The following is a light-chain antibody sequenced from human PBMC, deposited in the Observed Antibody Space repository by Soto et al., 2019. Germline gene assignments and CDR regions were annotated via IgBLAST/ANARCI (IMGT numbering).Light chain of an antibody. V-gene: IGKV3-11*01. CDR3: QQRSNWPPFT. CDR1: QSVSSRY. J-gene: IGKJ3*01. CDR2: DAS. Sequence: EIVLTQSPGTLSLSPGERATLSCRAIQSVSSRYLAWYQQKPGQAPRLLIYDASNRATGIPARFSGSGSGTDFTLTISSLEPEDFAVYYCQQRSNWPPFTFGPGTKVDIK.